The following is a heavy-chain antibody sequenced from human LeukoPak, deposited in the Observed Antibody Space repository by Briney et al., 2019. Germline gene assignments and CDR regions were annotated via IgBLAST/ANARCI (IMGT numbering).Heavy chain of an antibody. J-gene: IGHJ4*02. CDR3: ARHTGGYCAY. CDR2: IYPDDSDT. CDR1: GYSFTTYW. V-gene: IGHV5-51*01. D-gene: IGHD2-21*01. Sequence: GESLKISCKTSGYSFTTYWIGWVRQTPGKGLEWMRIIYPDDSDTKYRPSFQGQVTMSADKAISTAYLQWTSLKASDTAMYYCARHTGGYCAYWGQGTLVTVSS.